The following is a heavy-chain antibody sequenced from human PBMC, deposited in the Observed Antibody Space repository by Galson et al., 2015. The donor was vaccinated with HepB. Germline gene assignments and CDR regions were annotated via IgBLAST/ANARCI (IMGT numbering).Heavy chain of an antibody. J-gene: IGHJ4*02. CDR1: GFTFSTYA. Sequence: SLRLSCAASGFTFSTYAMSWVRQAPGRGLEWVSVLSSRGDTAYYADSVKGRFTISRDNSENTVYLQMHSLRVEDTAVYYYASTFYFDYWGQGTLATVSS. V-gene: IGHV3-23*01. D-gene: IGHD3-16*01. CDR3: ASTFYFDY. CDR2: LSSRGDTA.